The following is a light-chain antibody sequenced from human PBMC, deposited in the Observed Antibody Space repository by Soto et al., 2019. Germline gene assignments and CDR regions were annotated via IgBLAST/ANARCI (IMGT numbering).Light chain of an antibody. Sequence: MTQSPSTLSASVGDRVTLSCRASQSVSSNLAWYQQKPGQAPRLLIYGASTRATGIPARFSGSGSGTEFTLTISSLQSEDFAVYYCQQYNNWPAWTFGQGTKVDIK. J-gene: IGKJ1*01. V-gene: IGKV3-15*01. CDR2: GAS. CDR1: QSVSSN. CDR3: QQYNNWPAWT.